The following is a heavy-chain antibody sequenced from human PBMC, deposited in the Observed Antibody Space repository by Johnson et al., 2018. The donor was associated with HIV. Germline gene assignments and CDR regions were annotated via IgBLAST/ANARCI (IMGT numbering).Heavy chain of an antibody. CDR3: AKCPSVSTCDAFDS. Sequence: QMQLVESGGGVVQPWGSLRLSCAASGLTFSDYYMSWIRQAPGKGLEWVSYISSSSSTIYYADSVKGRFTISRDNAKNSLYLQMNSLKTEDTAVYYCAKCPSVSTCDAFDSWGQGTMVTVPS. D-gene: IGHD6-13*01. V-gene: IGHV3-11*04. J-gene: IGHJ3*02. CDR2: ISSSSSTI. CDR1: GLTFSDYY.